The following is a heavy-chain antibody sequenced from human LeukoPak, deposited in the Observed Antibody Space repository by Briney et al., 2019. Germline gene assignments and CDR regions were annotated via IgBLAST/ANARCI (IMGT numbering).Heavy chain of an antibody. J-gene: IGHJ4*02. Sequence: GRSLRLSCAASGFTFSSYGMHWVRQAPGKGLEWVAVIWYDGSNKYYADSVKGRFTISRDNSKNTLYLQMNSLKTEDTAVYYCTRDYGNNAAPLDYWGQGTQVTVSS. CDR1: GFTFSSYG. CDR3: TRDYGNNAAPLDY. D-gene: IGHD4-17*01. CDR2: IWYDGSNK. V-gene: IGHV3-33*01.